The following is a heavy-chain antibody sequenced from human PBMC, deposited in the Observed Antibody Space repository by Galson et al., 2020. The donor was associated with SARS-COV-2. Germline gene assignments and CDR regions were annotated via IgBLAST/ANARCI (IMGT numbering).Heavy chain of an antibody. V-gene: IGHV4-38-2*02. Sequence: SETLSLTCTVSGYSISSGYYWGWIRQPPGKGLEFIGSIYNSGTTYYNPSLRSRVTISVDTSQNQFSLKLTSVAAADTAVYYRARILDYWGPGTLVTV. CDR2: IYNSGTT. CDR3: ARILDY. CDR1: GYSISSGYY. J-gene: IGHJ4*02.